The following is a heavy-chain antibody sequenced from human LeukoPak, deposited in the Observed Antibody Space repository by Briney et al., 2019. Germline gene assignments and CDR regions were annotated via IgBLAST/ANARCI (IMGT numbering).Heavy chain of an antibody. CDR2: ISPSGGST. V-gene: IGHV3-23*01. CDR3: AKEGMEWELLGYFDY. D-gene: IGHD1-26*01. Sequence: AGGSLRLSCAASGFTFSNYAMSWVRQAPGKGLEWVSTISPSGGSTYDADAVKGRFTISRHDPKNALYLQMNSLRAEDTAVYYCAKEGMEWELLGYFDYWGQGTLVTVSS. J-gene: IGHJ4*02. CDR1: GFTFSNYA.